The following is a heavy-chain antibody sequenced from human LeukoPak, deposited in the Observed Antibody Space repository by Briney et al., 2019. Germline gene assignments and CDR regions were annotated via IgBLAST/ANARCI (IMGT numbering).Heavy chain of an antibody. CDR1: GFTFSSYS. Sequence: PGGSLRLSCAASGFTFSSYSMNLVRQAPRKGLEWVSFISSSSSYIYYADSVKGRFTISRDNAKNSLYLQMNSLRAEDTAVYYCAREQWPSGSNYYYGMDVWGQGTTVTVSS. J-gene: IGHJ6*02. CDR2: ISSSSSYI. CDR3: AREQWPSGSNYYYGMDV. V-gene: IGHV3-21*01. D-gene: IGHD6-19*01.